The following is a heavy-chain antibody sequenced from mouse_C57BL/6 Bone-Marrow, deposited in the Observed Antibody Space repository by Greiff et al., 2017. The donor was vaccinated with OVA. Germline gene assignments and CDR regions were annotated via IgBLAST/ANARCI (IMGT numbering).Heavy chain of an antibody. V-gene: IGHV10-1*01. CDR2: IRSKSNNYAT. Sequence: EVMLVESGGGLVQPKGSLKLSCAASGFSFNTYAMNWVRQAPGKGLEWVARIRSKSNNYATYYADSVKDGFTISRDDSESMLYLQMNNLKTEDTAMYYCVRESHYAMDYWGQGTSVTVSS. J-gene: IGHJ4*01. CDR1: GFSFNTYA. CDR3: VRESHYAMDY.